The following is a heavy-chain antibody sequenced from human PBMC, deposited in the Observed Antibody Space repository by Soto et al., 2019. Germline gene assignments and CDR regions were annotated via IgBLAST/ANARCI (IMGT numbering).Heavy chain of an antibody. Sequence: QVQLVQSGAEVKKPGASVKVSCKASGYTFTSDGISWVRQAPGQGLEWMGWISAYNANTNYAQKLQGRVTRTTDTSTSTSYMELRSLRSDDTAGYFCERDRLGATGDYWGQGTLVTVSS. CDR1: GYTFTSDG. CDR3: ERDRLGATGDY. CDR2: ISAYNANT. D-gene: IGHD1-26*01. V-gene: IGHV1-18*01. J-gene: IGHJ4*02.